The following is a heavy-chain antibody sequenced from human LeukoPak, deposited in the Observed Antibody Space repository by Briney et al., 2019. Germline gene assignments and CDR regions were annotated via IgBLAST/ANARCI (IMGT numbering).Heavy chain of an antibody. CDR2: ISGSGGST. Sequence: GGSLRLSCAASGFTFSSYGMTWVRQAPGKGLEWVSAISGSGGSTYYADSVKGRFIISRDNSKNTLYLQMYSLRAEDTAVYYCARDGRALLSDWGQGTMVTVSS. CDR3: ARDGRALLSD. D-gene: IGHD2/OR15-2a*01. J-gene: IGHJ3*01. V-gene: IGHV3-23*01. CDR1: GFTFSSYG.